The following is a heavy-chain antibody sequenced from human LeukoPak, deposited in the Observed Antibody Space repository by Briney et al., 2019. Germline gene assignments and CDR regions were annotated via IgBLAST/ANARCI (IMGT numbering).Heavy chain of an antibody. CDR2: ISSSSSYI. D-gene: IGHD5-12*01. CDR1: GFTFSSYS. Sequence: GGSLRLSCAASGFTFSSYSMNWVRQAPGKGLEWVSSISSSSSYIYYADSVKGRFTISRDNAKNSLYLQMNSLRAEDTAVYYCARGDGTSGYDPRFDYWGQGTLVTVSS. J-gene: IGHJ4*02. V-gene: IGHV3-21*01. CDR3: ARGDGTSGYDPRFDY.